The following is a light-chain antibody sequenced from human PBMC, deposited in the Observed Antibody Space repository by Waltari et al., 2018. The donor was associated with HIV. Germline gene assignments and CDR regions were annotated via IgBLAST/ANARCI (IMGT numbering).Light chain of an antibody. CDR1: NIGSTR. V-gene: IGLV3-21*02. J-gene: IGLJ2*01. Sequence: SYVLTQPPSVSVAPGQTARMTCGGNNIGSTRLPWYQQKPGQAPVLVVYDDRDRPSGIPERFSGSNFGNTATLTITRVEAGDEADYYCQVWESSTDDHQVVFGGGTKLTVL. CDR2: DDR. CDR3: QVWESSTDDHQVV.